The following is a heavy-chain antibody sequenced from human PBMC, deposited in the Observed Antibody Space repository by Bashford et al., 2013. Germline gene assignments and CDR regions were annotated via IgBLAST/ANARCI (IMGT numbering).Heavy chain of an antibody. Sequence: GESLKISCQGSGYSFSTYWIAWVRQMPGKGLEWMGIIYPGDSDTRYSPSFQGQVTISADKSINTAYLQWSSLKASDTAMYYCARAGFNDYWGQGTLVTVSS. V-gene: IGHV5-51*01. D-gene: IGHD3-9*01. J-gene: IGHJ4*02. CDR1: GYSFSTYW. CDR2: IYPGDSDT. CDR3: ARAGFNDY.